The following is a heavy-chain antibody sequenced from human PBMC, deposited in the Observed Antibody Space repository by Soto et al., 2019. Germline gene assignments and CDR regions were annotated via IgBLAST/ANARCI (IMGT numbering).Heavy chain of an antibody. CDR3: VRDPQYSTSPQVFDY. D-gene: IGHD6-6*01. V-gene: IGHV1-18*01. CDR1: GYSFTRYG. Sequence: QVQLVQSGAEVKKPGASVRVSCKASGYSFTRYGISWVRQAPGQGLEWVGRISTYNGNTKYAQKLQGRVTMSTDTSTSTAYMELRSLRSDDTAVYYCVRDPQYSTSPQVFDYWGQGTLLTVSS. J-gene: IGHJ4*02. CDR2: ISTYNGNT.